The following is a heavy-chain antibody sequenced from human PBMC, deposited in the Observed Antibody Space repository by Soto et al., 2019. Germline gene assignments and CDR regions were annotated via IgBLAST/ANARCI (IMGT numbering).Heavy chain of an antibody. CDR1: GFTFSSYA. V-gene: IGHV3-30-3*01. CDR2: ISYDGSNK. D-gene: IGHD4-4*01. Sequence: GGSLRLSCAASGFTFSSYAMHWVRQAPGKGLEWVAVISYDGSNKYYADSVKGRFTISRDNSKNTLYLQLDGLRAEDTAVYYCGKGHSDYQGDYNYYGMDIWGQGTTVTVSS. J-gene: IGHJ6*02. CDR3: GKGHSDYQGDYNYYGMDI.